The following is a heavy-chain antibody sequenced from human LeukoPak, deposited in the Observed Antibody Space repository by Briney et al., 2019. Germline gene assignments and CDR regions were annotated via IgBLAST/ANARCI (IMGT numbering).Heavy chain of an antibody. J-gene: IGHJ4*02. CDR2: INPNSGGT. CDR3: ARYYIEGRCFDY. D-gene: IGHD3-10*01. V-gene: IGHV1-2*02. Sequence: ASVTVSFKASGYTFTGYYIHWVRQAPGQGLEWMGWINPNSGGTNYAQKFQGRVTMTRDTSIRTAYMELSRLRSDDTAMYYCARYYIEGRCFDYWGQGTLVTVSS. CDR1: GYTFTGYY.